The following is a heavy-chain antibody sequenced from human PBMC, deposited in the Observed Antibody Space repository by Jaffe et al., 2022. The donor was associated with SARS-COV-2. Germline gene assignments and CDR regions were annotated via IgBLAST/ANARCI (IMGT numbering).Heavy chain of an antibody. CDR2: INSDGSST. CDR3: ARSFGNIYGYGGFDP. Sequence: EMQLVESGGALVQPGGSLRLSCAASGFTFGSSWMHWVRQAPGKGLVWVSRINSDGSSTDYADSVKGRFTVSRDNAKNTLYLQMNSLRAEDTALYYCARSFGNIYGYGGFDPWGQGTLVTVSS. CDR1: GFTFGSSW. J-gene: IGHJ5*02. V-gene: IGHV3-74*01. D-gene: IGHD5-18*01.